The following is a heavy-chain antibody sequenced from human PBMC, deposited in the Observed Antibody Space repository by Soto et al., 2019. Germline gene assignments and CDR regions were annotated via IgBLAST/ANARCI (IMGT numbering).Heavy chain of an antibody. CDR3: AKGLRDMDV. V-gene: IGHV3-23*01. CDR2: MSGSGGST. D-gene: IGHD5-12*01. J-gene: IGHJ6*01. CDR1: GLTLSTYSMSTYA. Sequence: EVQLLESGGGLVQPGGSLRLSCAVSGLTLSTYSMSTYAMTWVRQAPGKGLEWVSSMSGSGGSTYSADSVKGRFTISRDNSNNTLYLQMNSLRAEDTAVYYCAKGLRDMDVW.